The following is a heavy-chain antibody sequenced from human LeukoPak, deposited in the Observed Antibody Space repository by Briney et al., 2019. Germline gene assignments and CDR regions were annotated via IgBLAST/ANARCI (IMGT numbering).Heavy chain of an antibody. CDR1: GYTFTGYY. D-gene: IGHD2/OR15-2a*01. J-gene: IGHJ4*02. CDR3: ARASVIPSCFGY. V-gene: IGHV1-2*02. Sequence: ASVKVSCKASGYTFTGYYMHWVRQAPGQELEWMGWINPNSGGTNYAQKFQGRVTMTRDTSISTAYMELSRLRSDDTAVYYCARASVIPSCFGYWGQGTLVTVSS. CDR2: INPNSGGT.